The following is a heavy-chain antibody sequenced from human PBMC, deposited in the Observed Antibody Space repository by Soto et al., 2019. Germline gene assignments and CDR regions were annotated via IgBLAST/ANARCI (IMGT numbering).Heavy chain of an antibody. D-gene: IGHD4-4*01. CDR2: ISYDGSNK. J-gene: IGHJ6*02. CDR1: GFTFSSYG. CDR3: AKGLHYYYYGMDV. V-gene: IGHV3-30*18. Sequence: QVQLVESGGGVVQPGRSLRLSCAASGFTFSSYGMHWVRQAPGKGLEWVAVISYDGSNKYYADSVKGRFTISRDNSKNTLYLQMNSLRAEDTAVYYCAKGLHYYYYGMDVWGQGTTVTVSS.